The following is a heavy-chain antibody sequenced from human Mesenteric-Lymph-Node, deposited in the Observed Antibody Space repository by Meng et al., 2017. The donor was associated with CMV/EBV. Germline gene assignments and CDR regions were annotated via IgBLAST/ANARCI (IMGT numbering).Heavy chain of an antibody. J-gene: IGHJ4*02. CDR3: ARHQRWLKSEGGFNY. Sequence: VPVKRWGQGLSKPSEPMSFTCAVNGGSFSGYYWRWIRQPPGKGLEGIGEINHSGSTNYNPSLKSRVTISVDTSKNQFSLKLSSVTAADTAVYYCARHQRWLKSEGGFNYWGQGTLVTVSS. CDR2: INHSGST. CDR1: GGSFSGYY. D-gene: IGHD4-23*01. V-gene: IGHV4-34*01.